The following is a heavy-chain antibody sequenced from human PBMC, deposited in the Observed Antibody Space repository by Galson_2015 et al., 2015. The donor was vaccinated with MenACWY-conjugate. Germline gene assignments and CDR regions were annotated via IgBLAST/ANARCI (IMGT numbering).Heavy chain of an antibody. CDR2: ISSSSSYI. CDR1: GFTFGSYS. Sequence: SLRLSCAASGFTFGSYSMNWVRQAPGKGLEWVSSISSSSSYIYYADSVKGRFTISRDNAKNSLYLQMNSLRAEDTAVYYCASSTYYDFWSGYFHYYGMDVWGQGTTVTVSS. J-gene: IGHJ6*02. V-gene: IGHV3-21*01. CDR3: ASSTYYDFWSGYFHYYGMDV. D-gene: IGHD3-3*01.